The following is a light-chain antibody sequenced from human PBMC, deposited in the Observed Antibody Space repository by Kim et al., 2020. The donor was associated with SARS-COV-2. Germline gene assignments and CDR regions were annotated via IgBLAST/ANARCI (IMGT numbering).Light chain of an antibody. CDR3: GADRGGGWV. J-gene: IGLJ3*02. CDR1: SGYSTYK. V-gene: IGLV9-49*01. CDR2: VGTCGIVG. Sequence: SVPLTCTLSSGYSTYKVDWYQQRPGKGPRFVMRVGTCGIVGSKGDGMPDRFSVLGSDLNRYLTIKNIQEEDESVYRCGADRGGGWVFGGGTQLTVL.